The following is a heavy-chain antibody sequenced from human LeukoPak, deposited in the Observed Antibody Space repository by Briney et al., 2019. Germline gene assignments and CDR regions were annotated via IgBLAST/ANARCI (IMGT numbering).Heavy chain of an antibody. Sequence: SETLSLTCTVSGYSISSGYYWGWIRQPPGKGLEWIGSIYHSGSTYYNPSLKSRVTISVDTSKNQFSLKLSSVTAADTAVYYCARGIRATMVRGVPWFDPWGQGTLVTVSS. CDR3: ARGIRATMVRGVPWFDP. CDR2: IYHSGST. CDR1: GYSISSGYY. D-gene: IGHD3-10*01. J-gene: IGHJ5*02. V-gene: IGHV4-38-2*02.